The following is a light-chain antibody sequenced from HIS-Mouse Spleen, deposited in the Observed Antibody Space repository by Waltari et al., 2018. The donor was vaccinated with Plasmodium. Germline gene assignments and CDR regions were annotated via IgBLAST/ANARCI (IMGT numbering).Light chain of an antibody. CDR2: EVS. J-gene: IGLJ2*01. V-gene: IGLV2-8*01. Sequence: QSALTQPPSASGSPGQSVTISCTGTSSDVGGYNYVSWYQQHPGKAPKLMIYEVSKRPSGVPGRFAGSKYGNTASLTVAGLQAEDEADYYCSSYAGSNNLVVGGGTKLTVL. CDR3: SSYAGSNNLV. CDR1: SSDVGGYNY.